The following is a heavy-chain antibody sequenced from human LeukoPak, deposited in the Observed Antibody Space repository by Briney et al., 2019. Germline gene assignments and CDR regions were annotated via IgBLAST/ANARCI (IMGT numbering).Heavy chain of an antibody. Sequence: SETLSLTCAVSGYSISSGYYWGWIRQPPGKGLEWIGSIYHSGSTYYNPSLKSRVTISVDTSKNQFSLKLSSVTAAGTAVYYCARHEHIVVVIAMIDYWGQGTLVTVSS. CDR3: ARHEHIVVVIAMIDY. J-gene: IGHJ4*02. CDR1: GYSISSGYY. CDR2: IYHSGST. V-gene: IGHV4-38-2*01. D-gene: IGHD2-21*01.